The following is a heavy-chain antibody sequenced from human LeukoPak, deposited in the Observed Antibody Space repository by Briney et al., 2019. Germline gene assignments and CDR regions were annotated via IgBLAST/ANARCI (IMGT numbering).Heavy chain of an antibody. V-gene: IGHV3-53*01. D-gene: IGHD6-19*01. J-gene: IGHJ4*02. CDR2: IYSDGST. CDR3: GRSSGWYAFDY. Sequence: GGSLRLSCAASGFTVSSNYKTWVRQAPGKGLEWVSVIYSDGSTYYADSVKGRFTISRDNSKNTVYLQMNSLRAEDTAVYYCGRSSGWYAFDYWGQGTLVTVSS. CDR1: GFTVSSNY.